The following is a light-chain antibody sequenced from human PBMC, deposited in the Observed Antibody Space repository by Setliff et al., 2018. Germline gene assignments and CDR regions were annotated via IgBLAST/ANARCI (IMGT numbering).Light chain of an antibody. V-gene: IGLV2-14*03. CDR3: CSHTISSTRV. CDR2: DVT. J-gene: IGLJ1*01. CDR1: SSDVGGYNY. Sequence: ALAQPAAVSGSPGQSIAISCTGTSSDVGGYNYVSWYQQHPDKAPKLLLYDVTIRPSGVSDRFSGSKSGNTASLTISGLQAEDEADYYCCSHTISSTRVFGTGTKVPS.